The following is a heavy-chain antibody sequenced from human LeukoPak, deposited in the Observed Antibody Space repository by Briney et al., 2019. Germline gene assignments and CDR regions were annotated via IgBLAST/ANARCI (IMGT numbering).Heavy chain of an antibody. CDR2: INPNSGGT. J-gene: IGHJ4*02. Sequence: ASVKVSCKASGYTFTGYYMHWVRQAPGQGLEWMGWINPNSGGTNYAQKFQGRVTMTRDTSISTAYVELSRLRSDDTAVYYCARDYDYGDYGSDYWGQGTLVTVSS. CDR3: ARDYDYGDYGSDY. D-gene: IGHD4-17*01. V-gene: IGHV1-2*02. CDR1: GYTFTGYY.